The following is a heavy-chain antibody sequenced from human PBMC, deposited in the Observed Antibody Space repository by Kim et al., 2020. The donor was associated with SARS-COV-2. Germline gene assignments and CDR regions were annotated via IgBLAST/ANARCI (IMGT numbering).Heavy chain of an antibody. CDR2: ISGSGGST. D-gene: IGHD3-3*02. CDR3: AKSVALLDYYYYGMDV. Sequence: GGSLRLSCAASGFTFSSYAMSWVRQAPGKGLEWVSAISGSGGSTYYADSVKGRFTISRDNSKNTLYLQMNSLRAEDTAVYYCAKSVALLDYYYYGMDVWGQGTTVTVSS. J-gene: IGHJ6*02. V-gene: IGHV3-23*01. CDR1: GFTFSSYA.